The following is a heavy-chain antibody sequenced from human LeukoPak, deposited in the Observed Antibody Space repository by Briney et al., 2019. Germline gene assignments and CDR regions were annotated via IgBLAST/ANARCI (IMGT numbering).Heavy chain of an antibody. Sequence: QPGGSLRLSCVASGFTFSNYYMHWVRQVPGKGPVWVSRISGDGSSILYADSVKGRFTISRDNAKNSLYVQMNSLRADDSAVYYCARGPNSNWSGLDFWGQGTLLTVSS. J-gene: IGHJ4*02. D-gene: IGHD6-6*01. CDR2: ISGDGSSI. CDR1: GFTFSNYY. V-gene: IGHV3-74*01. CDR3: ARGPNSNWSGLDF.